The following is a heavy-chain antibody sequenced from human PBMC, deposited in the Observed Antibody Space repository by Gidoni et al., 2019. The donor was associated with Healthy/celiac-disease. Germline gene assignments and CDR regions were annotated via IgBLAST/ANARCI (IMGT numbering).Heavy chain of an antibody. CDR1: AGTFSSYA. V-gene: IGHV1-69*12. D-gene: IGHD2-2*01. CDR3: ARGDRYCSSTSCYLNYFDY. J-gene: IGHJ4*02. CDR2: IIPIFGTA. Sequence: QVQLVQSGAEVKKPGSSVKVSCKASAGTFSSYAISWVRQAPGQGLEWMGGIIPIFGTANYAQEFQGRVTITADESTSTAYMELSSLRSEDTAVYYCARGDRYCSSTSCYLNYFDYWGQGTLVTVSS.